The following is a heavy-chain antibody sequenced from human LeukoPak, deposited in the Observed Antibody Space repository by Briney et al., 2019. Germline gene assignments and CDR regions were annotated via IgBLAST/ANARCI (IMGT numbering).Heavy chain of an antibody. J-gene: IGHJ4*02. CDR3: AKARYQGYYFDY. CDR2: ISGSGGST. V-gene: IGHV3-23*01. CDR1: GFSFSSYA. D-gene: IGHD2-2*01. Sequence: GGSLTLSCAASGFSFSSYAMSWVRQAPGKGLEWVSAISGSGGSTYYADSVKGRFTISRDNSKNTLYLQMNSLRAEDTAVYYCAKARYQGYYFDYWGQGTLVTVSS.